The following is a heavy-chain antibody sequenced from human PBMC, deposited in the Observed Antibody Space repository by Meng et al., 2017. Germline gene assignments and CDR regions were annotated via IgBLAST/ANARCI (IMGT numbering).Heavy chain of an antibody. CDR1: GYTFTSYG. J-gene: IGHJ4*02. Sequence: LVQVGAGVKKPGGSVKVSCKASGYTFTSYGISWVRQAPGQGLEWMGWISAYNGNTNYAQKLQGRVTMTTDTSTSTAYMELRSLRSDDTAVYYCARDRDSSGWSYYFDYWGQGTLVTVSS. CDR3: ARDRDSSGWSYYFDY. CDR2: ISAYNGNT. D-gene: IGHD6-19*01. V-gene: IGHV1-18*01.